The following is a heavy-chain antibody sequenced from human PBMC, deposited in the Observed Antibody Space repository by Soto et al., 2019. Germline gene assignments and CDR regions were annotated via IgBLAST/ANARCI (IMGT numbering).Heavy chain of an antibody. V-gene: IGHV3-7*04. CDR3: ARADYYDSSGYYCGN. CDR1: GFTFRSHW. J-gene: IGHJ4*02. D-gene: IGHD3-22*01. CDR2: IKQDGSEK. Sequence: EVQLVESGGGLVQPGGSLRLSCAASGFTFRSHWMSWVRQAPGKGLEWVANIKQDGSEKYYVDSVKGRVTISRDNAKNSLALQMKSLRAEDTDVYYCARADYYDSSGYYCGNWGQGTLVTVSS.